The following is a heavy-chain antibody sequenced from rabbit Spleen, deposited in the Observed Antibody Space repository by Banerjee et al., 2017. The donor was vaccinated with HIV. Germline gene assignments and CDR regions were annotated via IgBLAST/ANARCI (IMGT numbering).Heavy chain of an antibody. CDR1: GFDLSSYYY. Sequence: QSLEESGGDLVKPGASLTLTCTASGFDLSSYYYMCWVRQAPGKGLEWIACIYTGSGSTYYASWAKGRFTISKTSSTTVTLQMTSLTVADTATYFCARDTGSSFSSYGMDLWGPGTLVTVS. J-gene: IGHJ6*01. CDR2: IYTGSGST. D-gene: IGHD8-1*01. V-gene: IGHV1S40*01. CDR3: ARDTGSSFSSYGMDL.